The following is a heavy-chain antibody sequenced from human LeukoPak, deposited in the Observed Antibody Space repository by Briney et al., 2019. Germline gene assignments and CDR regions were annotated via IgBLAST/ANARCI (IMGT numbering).Heavy chain of an antibody. CDR2: ISYDGNNK. CDR1: GFTFSSYD. CDR3: STTTDGYKAYYFVY. J-gene: IGHJ4*02. Sequence: GGSLRLSCAASGFTFSSYDMHWVRQAPGKGLEWVAVISYDGNNKYFADSVKGRFTISRDNSKNTLYLQMNSLRAEDTAVYYCSTTTDGYKAYYFVYWGQGTLDTVSS. D-gene: IGHD5-12*01. V-gene: IGHV3-30*03.